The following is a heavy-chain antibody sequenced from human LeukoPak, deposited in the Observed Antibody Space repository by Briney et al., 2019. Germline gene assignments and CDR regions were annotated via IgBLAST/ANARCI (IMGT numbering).Heavy chain of an antibody. CDR2: TRNKANSYTT. J-gene: IGHJ6*04. CDR3: ARFGVVPAARYYYGMDV. Sequence: GGSLRLSCAASGFTFSDHYMDWVRQAPGKGLEWVGRTRNKANSYTTEYAASVKGRFTISRDDSKNSLYLQMSSLKTEDTAVYYCARFGVVPAARYYYGMDVWGKGTTVTVSS. CDR1: GFTFSDHY. V-gene: IGHV3-72*01. D-gene: IGHD2-2*01.